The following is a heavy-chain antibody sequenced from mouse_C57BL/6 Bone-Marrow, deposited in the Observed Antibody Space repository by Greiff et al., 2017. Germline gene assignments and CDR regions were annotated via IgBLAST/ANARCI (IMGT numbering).Heavy chain of an antibody. J-gene: IGHJ3*01. CDR2: INPSSGYT. Sequence: QVQLKESGAELAKPGASVKLSCKASGYTFTSYWMHWVKQRPGQGLEWIGYINPSSGYTKYNQKFKDKATLTADKSSSTAYLQLSSLTSEDSAVFGCATGGNCAWFAYWGQGTLVTVSA. D-gene: IGHD2-1*01. CDR1: GYTFTSYW. CDR3: ATGGNCAWFAY. V-gene: IGHV1-7*01.